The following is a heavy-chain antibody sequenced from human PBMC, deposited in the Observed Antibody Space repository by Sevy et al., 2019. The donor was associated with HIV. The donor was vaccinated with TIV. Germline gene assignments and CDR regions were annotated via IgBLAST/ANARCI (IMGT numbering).Heavy chain of an antibody. D-gene: IGHD3-3*01. CDR3: ARDSGGYDFSDY. Sequence: GGSLRLSCATSGFTFSDYYISWIRQAPGKGLEWVSYISGLSNYIDYADSVKGRFTISRDNAKNSVFLQMNSLRAEDTAVYYCARDSGGYDFSDYWGQGTLVTVSS. J-gene: IGHJ4*02. V-gene: IGHV3-11*06. CDR2: ISGLSNYI. CDR1: GFTFSDYY.